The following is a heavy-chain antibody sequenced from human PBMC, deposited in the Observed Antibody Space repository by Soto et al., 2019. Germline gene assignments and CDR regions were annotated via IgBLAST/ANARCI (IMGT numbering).Heavy chain of an antibody. V-gene: IGHV3-33*01. J-gene: IGHJ6*02. CDR3: ATDLDGGYYAMDV. CDR2: IWYDGGSE. D-gene: IGHD3-16*01. Sequence: QVEVVESGGGVVQPGRSLRLSCAAPGFTFSSYGMHWVRQAPGKGLEWVALIWYDGGSEYYADSVKGRFTISRDNLKNTLNLQMNILTAADKAVYYCATDLDGGYYAMDVWGQGTTVTVSS. CDR1: GFTFSSYG.